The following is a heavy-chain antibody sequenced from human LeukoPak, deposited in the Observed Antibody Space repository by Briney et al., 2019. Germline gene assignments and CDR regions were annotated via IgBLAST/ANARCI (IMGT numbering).Heavy chain of an antibody. V-gene: IGHV1-18*01. CDR3: ARDRQRYDYVWGSYQVFDI. Sequence: ASVKVSCKASGGTFSSYGISWVRQAPGQGLEWMGWISAYNGNTNYAQKLQGRVTMTTDTSTSTAYMELRSLRSDDTAVYYCARDRQRYDYVWGSYQVFDIWGQGTMVTVSS. CDR2: ISAYNGNT. J-gene: IGHJ3*02. CDR1: GGTFSSYG. D-gene: IGHD3-16*02.